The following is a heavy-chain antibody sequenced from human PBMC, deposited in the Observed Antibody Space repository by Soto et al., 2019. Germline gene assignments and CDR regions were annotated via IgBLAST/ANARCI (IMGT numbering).Heavy chain of an antibody. CDR2: ISTSADAI. CDR1: GFTFSSYE. CDR3: ARDDYGDLSYFDY. V-gene: IGHV3-48*03. J-gene: IGHJ4*02. D-gene: IGHD4-17*01. Sequence: QPGGSLRLSCAASGFTFSSYEMNWVRQAPGKGLEWVSYISTSADAIYYADSVKGRFTISRDNAKNSLYLQMNSLRAEDTAVYYCARDDYGDLSYFDYWGQGTLVTVSS.